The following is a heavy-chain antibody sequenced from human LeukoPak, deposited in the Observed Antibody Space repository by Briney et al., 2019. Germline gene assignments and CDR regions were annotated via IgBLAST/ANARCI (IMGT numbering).Heavy chain of an antibody. J-gene: IGHJ3*02. D-gene: IGHD4-23*01. Sequence: GASVKVSCKASGGTFSSYAISWVRQAPGQGLEWMGGIIPIFGTANYAQKFQGRVTITADESTSTAYMELSSLRSEDTAVYYCARGTHQDYRGNEDDAFDIWGQGTMVTVSS. CDR2: IIPIFGTA. V-gene: IGHV1-69*13. CDR1: GGTFSSYA. CDR3: ARGTHQDYRGNEDDAFDI.